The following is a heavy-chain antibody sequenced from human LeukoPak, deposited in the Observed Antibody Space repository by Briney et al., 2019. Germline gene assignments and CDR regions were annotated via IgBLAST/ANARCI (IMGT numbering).Heavy chain of an antibody. CDR3: AKDARPYFDWLLSDFDY. CDR2: ISGSGGST. Sequence: LPGGSLRLSCAASGFTFSSYAMSWVRQAPGKGLEWVSAISGSGGSTYYADSVKGRFTISRDNSKNTLYLQMNSLRAEDTAVYYCAKDARPYFDWLLSDFDYWGQGTLVTVSS. V-gene: IGHV3-23*01. D-gene: IGHD3-9*01. CDR1: GFTFSSYA. J-gene: IGHJ4*02.